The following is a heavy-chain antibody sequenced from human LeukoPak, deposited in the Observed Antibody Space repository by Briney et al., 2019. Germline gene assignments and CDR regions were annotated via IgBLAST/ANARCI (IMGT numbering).Heavy chain of an antibody. Sequence: PSETLSLTCTVSGGSISSYYWSWIRQPPGKGLEWIGYIYYSGSTNYNPSLKSRVTISVDTSKNQFSLKLSSVTAADTAMYYCARAGGTVTTYYFDYWGQGTLVTVSS. D-gene: IGHD4-11*01. CDR2: IYYSGST. CDR1: GGSISSYY. CDR3: ARAGGTVTTYYFDY. V-gene: IGHV4-59*01. J-gene: IGHJ4*02.